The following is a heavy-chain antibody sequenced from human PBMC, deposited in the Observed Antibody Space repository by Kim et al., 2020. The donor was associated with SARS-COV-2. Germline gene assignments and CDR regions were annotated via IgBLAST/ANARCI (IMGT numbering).Heavy chain of an antibody. Sequence: GGSLRLSCAASGFTFSDYYMSWIRQAPGKGLEWVSYISSSGGTIYYADSVKGRFTISRDNAKNSLYLQMNSLRAEDTAVYYCAKRCPGLSFAFDIWGQGTMVTVSS. D-gene: IGHD3-10*01. CDR1: GFTFSDYY. J-gene: IGHJ3*02. CDR3: AKRCPGLSFAFDI. V-gene: IGHV3-11*01. CDR2: ISSSGGTI.